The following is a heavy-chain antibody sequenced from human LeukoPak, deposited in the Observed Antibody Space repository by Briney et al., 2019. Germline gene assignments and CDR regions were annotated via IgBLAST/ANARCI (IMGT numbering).Heavy chain of an antibody. Sequence: GGSLRLSCAASGFTFSTDDMHWVRQVTGKGLEWVSAIGHAGDTYYSGSVKGRFTISRERAKNSFYLQMNSLRAGDTAVYYCVRINGHNYFDNWGQGTLVTVSS. CDR3: VRINGHNYFDN. V-gene: IGHV3-13*01. CDR1: GFTFSTDD. CDR2: IGHAGDT. D-gene: IGHD2-21*01. J-gene: IGHJ4*02.